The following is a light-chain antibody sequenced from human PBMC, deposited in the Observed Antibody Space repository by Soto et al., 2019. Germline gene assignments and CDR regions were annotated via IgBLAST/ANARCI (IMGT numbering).Light chain of an antibody. CDR2: GNN. V-gene: IGLV1-40*01. Sequence: QSVLTQPPSVSGAPGQTITISCTGSSSNIGAGYDVHWYQQLPGRAPKLLIYGNNNRPSGVPDRFSGSKSGTSVSLAITGLRGEDVADYHCQSYDCSLTNSVFGGGTKLTVL. CDR1: SSNIGAGYD. J-gene: IGLJ2*01. CDR3: QSYDCSLTNSV.